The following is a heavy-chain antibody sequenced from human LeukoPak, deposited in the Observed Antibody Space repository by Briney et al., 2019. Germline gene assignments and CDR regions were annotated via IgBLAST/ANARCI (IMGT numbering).Heavy chain of an antibody. D-gene: IGHD3-22*01. CDR3: ARADKGGYYDSSGYDY. V-gene: IGHV3-48*01. J-gene: IGHJ4*02. CDR1: GFTFCSYS. Sequence: GGSLRLSCAVSGFTFCSYSTNWVRQAPGKGLEWVSYISSSSSRIYYADSVRGRFTISRDNAKSSLYLQMNSLRAEDTAVYYCARADKGGYYDSSGYDYWGQGTLVTVSS. CDR2: ISSSSSRI.